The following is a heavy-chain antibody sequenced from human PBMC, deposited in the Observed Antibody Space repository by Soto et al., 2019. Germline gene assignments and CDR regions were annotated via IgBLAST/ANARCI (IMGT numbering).Heavy chain of an antibody. D-gene: IGHD5-18*01. CDR2: VYYCGMS. V-gene: IGHV4-61*08. CDR3: ARIPVHTYMNNWFDP. J-gene: IGHJ5*02. Sequence: PSETLCLTCTVSGGSVSRGEYYWSGIRQPPGKVLDRIGYVYYCGMSNYYLSLKCRFSRSLDTFKNQLSLSLTAVTGAHTPVYYCARIPVHTYMNNWFDPWHQRTLVAAST. CDR1: GGSVSRGEYY.